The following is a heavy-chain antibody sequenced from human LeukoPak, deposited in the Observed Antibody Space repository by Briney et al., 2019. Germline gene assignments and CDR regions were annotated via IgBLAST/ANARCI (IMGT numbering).Heavy chain of an antibody. Sequence: TGGSLRLSCAASGFTFTSYGMHWVRQAPGKGLEWVAFIRYDGSNKYYADSVKGRFTISRDNSKNTLYLQMNSLRAEDTAVYYCAITQLAAASDAFDIWGQGTMVTVSS. CDR3: AITQLAAASDAFDI. CDR1: GFTFTSYG. CDR2: IRYDGSNK. V-gene: IGHV3-30*02. J-gene: IGHJ3*02. D-gene: IGHD1-1*01.